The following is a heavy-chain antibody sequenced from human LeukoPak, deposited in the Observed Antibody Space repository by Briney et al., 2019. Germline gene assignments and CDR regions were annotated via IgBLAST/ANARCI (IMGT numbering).Heavy chain of an antibody. Sequence: GTSLRLSCAASALSFSSYGMHWVGQAPGKGLEWVALIWYDGSNRHYADSVKGRFTISRDNSKNTLYLQMNSLRAEDTAGYYFARGADDAFDIGGQGTMVTVSS. CDR3: ARGADDAFDI. V-gene: IGHV3-33*08. CDR2: IWYDGSNR. CDR1: ALSFSSYG. J-gene: IGHJ3*02.